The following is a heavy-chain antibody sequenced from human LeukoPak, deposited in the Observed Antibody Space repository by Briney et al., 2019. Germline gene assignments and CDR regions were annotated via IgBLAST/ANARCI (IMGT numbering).Heavy chain of an antibody. J-gene: IGHJ4*02. D-gene: IGHD2-15*01. V-gene: IGHV3-7*03. Sequence: GGSLRLSCAASGFTFSNYWMSWVRQAPGKGLEWVANIKQDESERHYVDSAAGRFTISRDNAKNSLYLQMNSLRAEDTAVYYCAKSTAWGEGSGGSNYWGQGTLVTVSS. CDR3: AKSTAWGEGSGGSNY. CDR1: GFTFSNYW. CDR2: IKQDESER.